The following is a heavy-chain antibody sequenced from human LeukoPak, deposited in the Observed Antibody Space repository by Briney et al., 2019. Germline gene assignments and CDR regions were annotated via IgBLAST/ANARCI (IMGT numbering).Heavy chain of an antibody. V-gene: IGHV3-53*01. CDR2: IYSGGST. D-gene: IGHD1-7*01. Sequence: GGSLRLSCAASGFTVSSNYMSWVRQAPGKGLEWVSLIYSGGSTYYADSVKGRFSISRDNSKNTLYLQMNSLRAEDTAVYYCVRGGTTSYDYWGQGTLVTVSS. CDR3: VRGGTTSYDY. J-gene: IGHJ4*02. CDR1: GFTVSSNY.